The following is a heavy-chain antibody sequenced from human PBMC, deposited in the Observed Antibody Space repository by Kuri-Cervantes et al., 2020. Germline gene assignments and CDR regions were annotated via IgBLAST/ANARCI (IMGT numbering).Heavy chain of an antibody. J-gene: IGHJ4*02. CDR2: ISSNGGST. D-gene: IGHD1-1*01. CDR1: GFTFSSFA. V-gene: IGHV3-64*02. Sequence: GGSLRLSCAASGFTFSSFAMHWVRQAPGKGLEYVSAISSNGGSTYYADSVKGSFTISRDNYKNTLYLQMGSLRAEDMAVYYCAKLRDLEPREQFDYWGQGTLVTVSS. CDR3: AKLRDLEPREQFDY.